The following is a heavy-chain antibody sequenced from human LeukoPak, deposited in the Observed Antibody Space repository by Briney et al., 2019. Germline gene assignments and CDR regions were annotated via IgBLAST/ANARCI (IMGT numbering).Heavy chain of an antibody. J-gene: IGHJ4*02. D-gene: IGHD4-17*01. Sequence: GASVKVSCKASGYTFTKYGITWMRQAPGQGPEWVGWISAYNGHTESAQKFQGRVTMTTDTSTNTAYMELRSLRSDDTAVYYCAGTGIDYGDYGLLDYWGQGSLVTVSS. V-gene: IGHV1-18*01. CDR1: GYTFTKYG. CDR3: AGTGIDYGDYGLLDY. CDR2: ISAYNGHT.